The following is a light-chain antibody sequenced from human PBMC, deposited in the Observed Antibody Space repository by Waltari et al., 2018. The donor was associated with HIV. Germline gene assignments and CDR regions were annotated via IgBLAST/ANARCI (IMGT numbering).Light chain of an antibody. V-gene: IGLV1-40*01. CDR1: SSNIGAGYD. CDR2: GNS. Sequence: QSVLTQPPSVSGAPGQRVTITCTGSSSNIGAGYDVHWYQQLPGTAPKLLIYGNSHRAAGVPDRFSGSKSDTSASLAITGLQSDEEADYYCQSDDSSLSGSDWVFGGGTKLT. CDR3: QSDDSSLSGSDWV. J-gene: IGLJ3*02.